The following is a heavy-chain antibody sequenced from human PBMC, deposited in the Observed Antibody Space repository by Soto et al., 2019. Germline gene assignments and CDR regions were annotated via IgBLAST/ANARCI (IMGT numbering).Heavy chain of an antibody. CDR1: GYSFTSYW. Sequence: GESLKISCKGSGYSFTSYWIGWVRQMPGKGLEWMGIIYPGDSDTRYSPSFQGQVTISADKSISTAYLQWSSLKASDTAMYYCAAHYGSGMHSGYYYGMDVWGPGTSVTV. CDR2: IYPGDSDT. D-gene: IGHD3-10*01. V-gene: IGHV5-51*01. J-gene: IGHJ6*02. CDR3: AAHYGSGMHSGYYYGMDV.